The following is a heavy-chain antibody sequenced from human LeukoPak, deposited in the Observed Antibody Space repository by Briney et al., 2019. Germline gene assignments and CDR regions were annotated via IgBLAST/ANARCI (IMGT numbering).Heavy chain of an antibody. V-gene: IGHV4-30-4*08. D-gene: IGHD2-2*01. CDR1: GGSISSGDYY. CDR3: ARVSGSTSQLYYYYYYMDV. J-gene: IGHJ6*03. Sequence: SETLSLTCTVSGGSISSGDYYWSWIRQPPGKGLEWIGYIYYSGSTYYNPSLKSRVTISVDTSKNQFSLKLSSVTAADTAVYYCARVSGSTSQLYYYYYYMDVWGKGTTVTVSS. CDR2: IYYSGST.